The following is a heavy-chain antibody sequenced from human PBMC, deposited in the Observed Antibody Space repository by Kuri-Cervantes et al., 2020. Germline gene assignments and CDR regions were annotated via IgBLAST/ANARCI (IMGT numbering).Heavy chain of an antibody. D-gene: IGHD6-19*01. CDR1: GFFFSDFY. V-gene: IGHV3-30*07. J-gene: IGHJ4*02. CDR2: ISYDGSNK. CDR3: AKGEQWLVY. Sequence: GGSLRLSCTASGFFFSDFYMSWIRQAPGKGLEWVAVISYDGSNKYYADSVKGRFTISRDNSKNTLYLQMNSLRAEDTAVYYCAKGEQWLVYWGQGTLVTVSS.